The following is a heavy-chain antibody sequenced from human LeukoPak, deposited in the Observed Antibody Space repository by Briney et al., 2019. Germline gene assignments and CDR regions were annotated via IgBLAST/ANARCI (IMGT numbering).Heavy chain of an antibody. V-gene: IGHV4-38-2*01. J-gene: IGHJ4*02. CDR3: ARVGGWLVRRQGVVFDY. Sequence: PETLSLTCAVSGYSISSGYYWGWIRQPPGKGLEWIGSIYHSGSTYYNPSLKSRVTISVDTSKNQFSLKLSSVTAADTAVYYCARVGGWLVRRQGVVFDYWGQGTLVTVSS. D-gene: IGHD6-19*01. CDR2: IYHSGST. CDR1: GYSISSGYY.